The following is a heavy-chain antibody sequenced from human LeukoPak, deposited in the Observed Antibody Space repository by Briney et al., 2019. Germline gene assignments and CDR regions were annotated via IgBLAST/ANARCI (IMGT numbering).Heavy chain of an antibody. CDR1: GYTFTDYY. CDR2: IVTNNGGT. J-gene: IGHJ3*02. V-gene: IGHV1-2*02. CDR3: ARGGPHHGFDI. Sequence: GASVKVSRKASGYTFTDYYMHWVRQAPGQGLEWMGWIVTNNGGTNYAQNFKGRVTMTRDTSVSTAYVEVSDLKSDDTAVYYCARGGPHHGFDIWAQGTMVTVSS.